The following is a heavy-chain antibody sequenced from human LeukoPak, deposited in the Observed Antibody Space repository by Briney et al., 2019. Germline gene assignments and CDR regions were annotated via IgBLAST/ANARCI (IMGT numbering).Heavy chain of an antibody. J-gene: IGHJ5*02. CDR1: GGSFSGYY. Sequence: SETLSLTCAVYGGSFSGYYWSWIRQPPGKGLEWIGEINHSGSTNYNPSLKSRVTISVDTSKNQFSLKLSSVTAADTAVYYCARKIPANDFWSGYFSNGFDPWGQGTLVTVSS. CDR3: ARKIPANDFWSGYFSNGFDP. CDR2: INHSGST. D-gene: IGHD3-3*01. V-gene: IGHV4-34*01.